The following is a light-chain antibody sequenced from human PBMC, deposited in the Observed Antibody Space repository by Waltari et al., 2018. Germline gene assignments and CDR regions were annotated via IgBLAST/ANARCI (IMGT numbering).Light chain of an antibody. CDR3: ATWDDSLVGVF. J-gene: IGLJ2*01. Sequence: QSVLTQPPSASGTPGQRVTISCSGSSSNIGGNYDNWYQQLPGTAPKLLTYRNYRRHAGVPDRFCGSKSGTSASLAISGLRSEDEADYFSATWDDSLVGVFFGGETNVTVL. CDR2: RNY. CDR1: SSNIGGNY. V-gene: IGLV1-47*01.